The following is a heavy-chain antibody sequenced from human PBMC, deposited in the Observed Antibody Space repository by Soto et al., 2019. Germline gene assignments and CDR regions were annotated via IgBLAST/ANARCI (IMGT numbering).Heavy chain of an antibody. V-gene: IGHV1-24*01. CDR2: FDPEDGET. Sequence: ASVKVSCKVSGYTLTELSMHWVRQAPGKGLEWMEGFDPEDGETIYAQKFQGRVTMTEGTSTDTAYMELSSLRSEDTAVYYCATASWRYYDSSGYNYWGQGTLVTVS. D-gene: IGHD3-22*01. CDR3: ATASWRYYDSSGYNY. J-gene: IGHJ4*02. CDR1: GYTLTELS.